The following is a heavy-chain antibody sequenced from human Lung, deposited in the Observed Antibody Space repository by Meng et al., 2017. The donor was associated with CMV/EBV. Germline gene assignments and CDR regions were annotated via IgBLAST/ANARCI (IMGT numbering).Heavy chain of an antibody. CDR1: GFTFSSYS. CDR2: ISSSSSYI. CDR3: ARVRDIDDY. Sequence: GESLKISCAASGFTFSSYSMNWVRQAPGKGLEWVSSISSSSSYIYYADSVKGRFTISRDNAKNSLYLQMNSLRAEDTAVYYCARVRDIDDYWGRGTLVTFSS. D-gene: IGHD2-15*01. V-gene: IGHV3-21*01. J-gene: IGHJ4*02.